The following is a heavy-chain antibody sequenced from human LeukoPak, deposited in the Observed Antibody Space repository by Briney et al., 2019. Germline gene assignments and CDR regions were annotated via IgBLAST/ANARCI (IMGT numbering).Heavy chain of an antibody. V-gene: IGHV3-74*01. Sequence: QPGGSLRLSCAASGFTFSSSWMHWVRQAPGKGLVWVSRINSDGSTTTYADSVKGRFTISRDNAKNTLYLQMNSLRADDTAVYYCARAVGGSSDYRGQGTLVTVSS. CDR3: ARAVGGSSDY. D-gene: IGHD1-26*01. CDR2: INSDGSTT. J-gene: IGHJ4*02. CDR1: GFTFSSSW.